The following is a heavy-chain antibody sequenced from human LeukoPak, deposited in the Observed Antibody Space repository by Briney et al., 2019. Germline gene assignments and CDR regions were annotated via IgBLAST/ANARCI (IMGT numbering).Heavy chain of an antibody. Sequence: ASVKVSCKASGYIFSNYGISWARQAPRQGLEWMGWISDHNGNPNYAQKFEGRVTMTTDASTSTAYMELTSLTSDDTAVYYCARDSLLGAPYTDYWGQGTLVTVSS. D-gene: IGHD3-3*02. J-gene: IGHJ4*02. CDR2: ISDHNGNP. V-gene: IGHV1-18*01. CDR3: ARDSLLGAPYTDY. CDR1: GYIFSNYG.